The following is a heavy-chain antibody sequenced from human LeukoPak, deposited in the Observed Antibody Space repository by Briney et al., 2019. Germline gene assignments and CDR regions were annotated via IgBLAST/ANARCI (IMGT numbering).Heavy chain of an antibody. CDR3: ARDGAFINYYYMDV. J-gene: IGHJ6*03. Sequence: GGSLRLSSAASGFTFSSYSMNWVRPAPGKGLEWVSSISSSSSYIYYADSVKGRFTISRDNAKNSLYLQMNSLRAEDTAVYYCARDGAFINYYYMDVWGKGTTVTVSS. CDR1: GFTFSSYS. V-gene: IGHV3-21*01. CDR2: ISSSSSYI. D-gene: IGHD1-26*01.